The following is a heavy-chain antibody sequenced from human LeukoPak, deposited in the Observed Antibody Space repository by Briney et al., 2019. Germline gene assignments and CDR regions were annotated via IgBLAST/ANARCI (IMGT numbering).Heavy chain of an antibody. CDR1: GGSISSYY. D-gene: IGHD6-19*01. V-gene: IGHV4-59*01. Sequence: PSETLSLTCTVSGGSISSYYWSWIRQPPGKGLEWIGYIYYSGSTNYNPSLKSRVTISVDTSKNQFSLKLRSVTAADTAVYFCARETSLPGYSGGLGFNYWGQGTLVTVSS. CDR2: IYYSGST. J-gene: IGHJ4*02. CDR3: ARETSLPGYSGGLGFNY.